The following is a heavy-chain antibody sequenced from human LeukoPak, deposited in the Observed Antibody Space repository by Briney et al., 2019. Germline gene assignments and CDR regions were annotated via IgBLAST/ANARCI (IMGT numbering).Heavy chain of an antibody. J-gene: IGHJ5*02. V-gene: IGHV3-23*01. CDR2: ISGSGGST. D-gene: IGHD4-17*01. CDR1: GFTFSSYA. CDR3: AKSEGGDYRQGWFDP. Sequence: PGGSLRLSCAASGFTFSSYAMSWVRQAPGKGLEWVSAISGSGGSTYYADSVKGRFTISRDNSKNTLYLQMNSLRAEDTAVYYCAKSEGGDYRQGWFDPWGQGTLVAVSS.